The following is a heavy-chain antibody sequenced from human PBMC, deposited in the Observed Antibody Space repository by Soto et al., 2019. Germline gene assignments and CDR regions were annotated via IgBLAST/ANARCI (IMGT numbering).Heavy chain of an antibody. CDR3: ARGRWEYYYGSGSSLPRWFDP. CDR1: GGSFSGYY. Sequence: QVQLQQWGAGLLKPSETLSLTCAVYGGSFSGYYWSWIRQPPGKGLEWSGEINHSGSTNYNPSLKSRVTISVDTSKNQFSLNLCSVTAADTAVYYCARGRWEYYYGSGSSLPRWFDPWGQGTLVTVSS. CDR2: INHSGST. D-gene: IGHD3-10*01. J-gene: IGHJ5*02. V-gene: IGHV4-34*01.